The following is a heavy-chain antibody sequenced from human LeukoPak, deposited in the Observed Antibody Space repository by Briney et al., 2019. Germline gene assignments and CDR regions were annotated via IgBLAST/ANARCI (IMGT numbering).Heavy chain of an antibody. V-gene: IGHV3-23*01. CDR1: GFTFSSYA. CDR2: ISGSGGST. J-gene: IGHJ4*02. D-gene: IGHD3-10*01. CDR3: AKVRGTGYRGYYFDY. Sequence: GGPLRLSCAASGFTFSSYAMSWVRQALGKGLEWVSAISGSGGSTYYADSVKGRFTISRDNSKNTLYLQMNSLRAEDTAVYYCAKVRGTGYRGYYFDYWGQGTLVTVSS.